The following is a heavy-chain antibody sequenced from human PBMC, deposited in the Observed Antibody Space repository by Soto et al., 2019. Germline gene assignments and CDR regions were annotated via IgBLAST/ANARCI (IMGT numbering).Heavy chain of an antibody. CDR2: IIPIFGTA. Sequence: VKVSCKASGGTFSSYAISWVRQAPGQGLEWMGGIIPIFGTANYAQKFQGRVTITADESTSTAYMELSSLRSEDTAVYYCARVRDMIDNGMDVWGQGTTVTVSS. J-gene: IGHJ6*02. D-gene: IGHD3-22*01. CDR3: ARVRDMIDNGMDV. CDR1: GGTFSSYA. V-gene: IGHV1-69*13.